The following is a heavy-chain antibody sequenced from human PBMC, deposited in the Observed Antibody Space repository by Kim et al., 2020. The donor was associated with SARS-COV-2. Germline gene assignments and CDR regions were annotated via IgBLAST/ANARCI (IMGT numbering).Heavy chain of an antibody. J-gene: IGHJ4*02. CDR1: GFTFNNYG. D-gene: IGHD7-27*01. V-gene: IGHV3-33*08. CDR2: ISYDGSNE. Sequence: GGCLRLSCAASGFTFNNYGMHWVRQTPAKGLEWVAVISYDGSNEYYADSVKGRFTISRDNSKNTLYLQMNSLEAEDTAVYYCARENWGNYDYWGQGTLVTVSS. CDR3: ARENWGNYDY.